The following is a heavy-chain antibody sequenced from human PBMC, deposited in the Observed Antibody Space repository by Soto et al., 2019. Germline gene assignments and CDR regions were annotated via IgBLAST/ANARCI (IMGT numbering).Heavy chain of an antibody. V-gene: IGHV1-8*01. CDR2: INADNGNT. CDR1: GYTFTSYD. J-gene: IGHJ4*02. D-gene: IGHD4-17*01. CDR3: ARDFDADSRTDFDY. Sequence: ASVKVSCKASGYTFTSYDINWVRQATGQRLEWMGWINADNGNTKYSQKFQGRFTISRDNAKNSLYLQMNSLRAEDTALYFCARDFDADSRTDFDYWGQGTLVTVSS.